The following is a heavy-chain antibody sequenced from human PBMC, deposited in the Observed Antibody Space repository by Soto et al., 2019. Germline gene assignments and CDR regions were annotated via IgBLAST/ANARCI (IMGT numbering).Heavy chain of an antibody. Sequence: EVQLVESGGGLVQPGKSLRLSCAASGFTFDDYAMHWVRQAPGKGLEWVSGISWNSARIGYADSVKVRFTISRDNAKNSMYLQMNSLRVEDTALYYCGKGRFDDILGRLDVWGQGTTVTVSS. J-gene: IGHJ6*02. CDR2: ISWNSARI. CDR3: GKGRFDDILGRLDV. D-gene: IGHD3-9*01. V-gene: IGHV3-9*01. CDR1: GFTFDDYA.